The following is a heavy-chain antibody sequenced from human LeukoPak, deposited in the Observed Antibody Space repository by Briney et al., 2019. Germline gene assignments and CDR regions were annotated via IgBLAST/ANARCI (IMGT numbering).Heavy chain of an antibody. D-gene: IGHD2-2*01. Sequence: PSETLSLTCTVSGGSISRYYWSWIRQPAGKGLEWIGRIYTSGSTNNNPPLNSRVTMSVDTPKNQFSLKLSSVTAADTAVYYCARDVQEGYCSSTSCPGNWFDPWGQGTLVTVSS. J-gene: IGHJ5*02. CDR3: ARDVQEGYCSSTSCPGNWFDP. V-gene: IGHV4-4*07. CDR1: GGSISRYY. CDR2: IYTSGST.